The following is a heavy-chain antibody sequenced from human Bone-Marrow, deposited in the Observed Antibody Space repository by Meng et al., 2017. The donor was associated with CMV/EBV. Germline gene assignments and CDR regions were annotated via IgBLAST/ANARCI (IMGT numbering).Heavy chain of an antibody. J-gene: IGHJ4*02. D-gene: IGHD1-26*01. Sequence: GESLKISCAASGFTVSSNEMSWVRQAPGKGLEWVSSISGGSTYYADSRKGRFTISRDNSKNTLHLQMNSLRAEDTAVYYCARDLGRYSGSYTSLGLDYWGQRALVTVSS. CDR2: ISGGST. V-gene: IGHV3-38-3*01. CDR3: ARDLGRYSGSYTSLGLDY. CDR1: GFTVSSNE.